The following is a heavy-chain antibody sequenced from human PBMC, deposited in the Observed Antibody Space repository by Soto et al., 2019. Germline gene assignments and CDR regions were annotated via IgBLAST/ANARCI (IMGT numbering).Heavy chain of an antibody. CDR3: ARDLGSGYDPGDY. CDR2: IIPIFGTT. D-gene: IGHD5-12*01. J-gene: IGHJ4*02. CDR1: GDIFSGYS. V-gene: IGHV1-69*14. Sequence: QVQLVQSGAEVKRPGSSVKVSCKTSGDIFSGYSISWVRQAPGQALEWMGGIIPIFGTTDYAQRFHGRVTITADKSTTTVYMDLYSLKSEDTAVYYCARDLGSGYDPGDYWGQGTLVTVSS.